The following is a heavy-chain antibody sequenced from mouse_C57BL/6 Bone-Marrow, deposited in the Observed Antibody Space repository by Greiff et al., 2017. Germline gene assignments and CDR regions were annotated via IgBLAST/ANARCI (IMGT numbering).Heavy chain of an antibody. J-gene: IGHJ2*01. Sequence: VQLKQSGAELVRPGASVKLSCTASGFNIKDYYMHWVKPRPEQGLEWIGRIDPEDGDTEYAPKFQGKATMTADTSSNTAYLQLSSLTSEDTAVYYCTTFITTVVARGYWGQGTTLTVSS. V-gene: IGHV14-1*01. CDR3: TTFITTVVARGY. CDR2: IDPEDGDT. CDR1: GFNIKDYY. D-gene: IGHD1-1*01.